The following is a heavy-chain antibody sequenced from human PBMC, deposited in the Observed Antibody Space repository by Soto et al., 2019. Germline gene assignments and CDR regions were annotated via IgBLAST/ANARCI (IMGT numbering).Heavy chain of an antibody. V-gene: IGHV3-73*02. Sequence: EVQLVESGGGLVQPGGSLKLSCAASGFTFSGSAMHWVRQASGKGLEWVGRIRSKANSYATAYAASVKGRFTISRDDSKNTAYLQMNSLKTEDTAVYYCTRRTIAVAGTSDYWGQGTLVTVSS. J-gene: IGHJ4*02. CDR3: TRRTIAVAGTSDY. CDR1: GFTFSGSA. CDR2: IRSKANSYAT. D-gene: IGHD6-19*01.